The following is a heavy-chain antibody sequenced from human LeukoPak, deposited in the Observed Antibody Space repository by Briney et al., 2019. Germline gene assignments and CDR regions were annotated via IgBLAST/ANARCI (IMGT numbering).Heavy chain of an antibody. D-gene: IGHD3-3*01. CDR3: ARDGYYSGYADY. CDR2: TDYRSKWYN. CDR1: GDSVSSNSAA. V-gene: IGHV6-1*01. J-gene: IGHJ4*03. Sequence: SQTLSLTCAISGDSVSSNSAAWNWTRQSPSRGLGCLVRTDYRSKWYNDYAVSAKSRIPLNPDTSKNQFSLQLNSVTPEDTAVYYCARDGYYSGYADYWGQGTLLTVSS.